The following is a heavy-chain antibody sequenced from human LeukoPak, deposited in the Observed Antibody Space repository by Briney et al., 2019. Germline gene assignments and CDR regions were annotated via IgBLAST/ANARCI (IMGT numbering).Heavy chain of an antibody. CDR3: AKDKGGIAVAGNFDY. D-gene: IGHD6-19*01. CDR1: GFTFSSYA. CDR2: IRGSGGST. J-gene: IGHJ4*02. V-gene: IGHV3-23*01. Sequence: PPGGSLRLSCAASGFTFSSYAMSWVRQAPGKGLEWVSAIRGSGGSTYYADSVKGRFTISRDNSKNTLYLQMNSLRAEDTAVYYCAKDKGGIAVAGNFDYWGQGTLVTVSS.